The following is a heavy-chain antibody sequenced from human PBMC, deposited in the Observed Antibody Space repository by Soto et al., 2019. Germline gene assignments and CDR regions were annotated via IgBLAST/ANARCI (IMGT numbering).Heavy chain of an antibody. CDR3: AREKIVLAPAAVRWFDP. D-gene: IGHD2-2*01. V-gene: IGHV3-48*02. CDR1: GFSFNSYS. J-gene: IGHJ5*02. CDR2: ISSSSSTI. Sequence: EVQLVESGGGLVQPGGSLRLSCAASGFSFNSYSMNWVRQAPGKGLEWVSYISSSSSTIYYADSVKGRFTVSRDNAKNSLYLQMNSLRDADTAVYYCAREKIVLAPAAVRWFDPWGQGTLVTVSS.